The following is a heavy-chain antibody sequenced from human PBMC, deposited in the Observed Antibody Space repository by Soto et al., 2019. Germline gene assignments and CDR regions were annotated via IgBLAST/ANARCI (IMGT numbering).Heavy chain of an antibody. V-gene: IGHV4-59*01. J-gene: IGHJ6*02. D-gene: IGHD2-21*02. CDR2: IYHSGTT. CDR1: GGSISDYY. Sequence: SETLSLTCTVSGGSISDYYWTWIRQPPGKGLEWIGYIYHSGTTHYSPSLKSRVTISLDTSKNQFSLKLTSVTAADTAVYYCARASMTAIAMDVWGQGTTVTVSS. CDR3: ARASMTAIAMDV.